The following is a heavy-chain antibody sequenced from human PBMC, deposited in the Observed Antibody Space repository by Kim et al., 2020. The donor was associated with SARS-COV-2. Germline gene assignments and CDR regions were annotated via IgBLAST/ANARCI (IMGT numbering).Heavy chain of an antibody. V-gene: IGHV3-48*02. D-gene: IGHD3-22*01. J-gene: IGHJ3*02. CDR1: GFTFSSYS. CDR3: ARGLAYYYDSSDAFDI. CDR2: ISSSSSTI. Sequence: GGSLRLSCAASGFTFSSYSMNWVRQAPGKGLEWVSYISSSSSTIYYADSVKGRFTISRDNAKNSLYLQMNSLRDEDTAVYYCARGLAYYYDSSDAFDIWGQGTMVTVSS.